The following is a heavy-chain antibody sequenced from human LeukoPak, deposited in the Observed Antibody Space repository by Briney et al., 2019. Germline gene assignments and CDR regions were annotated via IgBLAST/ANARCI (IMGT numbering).Heavy chain of an antibody. J-gene: IGHJ3*02. CDR3: ARDSGFFGGAFDI. Sequence: GGSLRLSCAASGFTFSSYAMSWVRQAPGKGLEWVSAISGSGGSTYYADSVKGRFTISRDNGKSSLYLQMNSLRAEDTAVYYCARDSGFFGGAFDIWGQGTMVTVSS. CDR2: ISGSGGST. V-gene: IGHV3-23*01. CDR1: GFTFSSYA. D-gene: IGHD3-9*01.